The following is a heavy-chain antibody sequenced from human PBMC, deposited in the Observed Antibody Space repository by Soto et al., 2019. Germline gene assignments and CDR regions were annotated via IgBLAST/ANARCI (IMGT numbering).Heavy chain of an antibody. CDR2: IDPSDSYT. CDR1: GYRFTSYW. V-gene: IGHV5-10-1*01. J-gene: IGHJ6*02. Sequence: GESLKISCKGSGYRFTSYWISWVRQMPGKGLEWMGRIDPSDSYTNYSPSFQGHVTISADKSISTASLHWSSLNSSDTAMYYCASPAGGNSNSYYYYGMDVWGQGTTVTVSS. D-gene: IGHD2-21*02. CDR3: ASPAGGNSNSYYYYGMDV.